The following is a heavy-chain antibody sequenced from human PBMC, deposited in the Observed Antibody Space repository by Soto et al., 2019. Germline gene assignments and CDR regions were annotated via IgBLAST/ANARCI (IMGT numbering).Heavy chain of an antibody. CDR2: ISAYNGNT. J-gene: IGHJ5*02. CDR1: GYSFTSYG. Sequence: GASVKVSCKASGYSFTSYGISWVRQAPGQGLEWMGWISAYNGNTDYAQKLQGRVTMTTDASTSTAYMELRSLTSDDTAVYYCARDLGGSGLNWFDPWGQGTLVTVSS. V-gene: IGHV1-18*01. CDR3: ARDLGGSGLNWFDP. D-gene: IGHD3-10*01.